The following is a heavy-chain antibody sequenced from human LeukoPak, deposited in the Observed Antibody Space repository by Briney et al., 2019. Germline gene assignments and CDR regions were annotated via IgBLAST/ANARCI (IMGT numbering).Heavy chain of an antibody. Sequence: KTSETLSLTCAVYGGSFSGYYWSWIRRPPGKGLEWIGEINHSGSTNYNPSLKSRVTISVDTSKNQFSLKLSSVTAADTAVYYCARCRRSGSGMGRYYYYYGMDVWGQGTTVTVSS. CDR3: ARCRRSGSGMGRYYYYYGMDV. D-gene: IGHD3-10*01. V-gene: IGHV4-34*01. J-gene: IGHJ6*02. CDR1: GGSFSGYY. CDR2: INHSGST.